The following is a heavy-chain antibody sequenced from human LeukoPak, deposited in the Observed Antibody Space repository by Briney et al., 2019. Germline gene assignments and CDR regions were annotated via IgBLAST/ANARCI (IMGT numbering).Heavy chain of an antibody. J-gene: IGHJ3*02. V-gene: IGHV3-48*03. D-gene: IGHD6-6*01. Sequence: PGGPLRLSCAASGFTFSSYEMNWVRQAPGKGLEWVSYISSSGSNIYYADSVKGRFTISRDNAKNSLYLQMNSLRAEDTAVYYCARMIAARYDAFDIWGQGTMVTVSS. CDR3: ARMIAARYDAFDI. CDR1: GFTFSSYE. CDR2: ISSSGSNI.